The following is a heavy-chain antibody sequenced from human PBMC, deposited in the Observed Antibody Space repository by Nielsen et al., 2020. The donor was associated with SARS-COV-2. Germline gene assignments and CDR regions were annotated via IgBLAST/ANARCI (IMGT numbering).Heavy chain of an antibody. V-gene: IGHV3-9*01. J-gene: IGHJ6*02. CDR2: ISWNSGSI. CDR3: ASVGITGTTTSYYYYGMDV. CDR1: GFTFDDYA. Sequence: SLKISCAASGFTFDDYAMHWVRQAPGKGLEWVSGISWNSGSIGYADSVKGRFTISRDNAKNSLYLQMNSLRAEDTAVYYCASVGITGTTTSYYYYGMDVWGQGTTVTVSS. D-gene: IGHD1-7*01.